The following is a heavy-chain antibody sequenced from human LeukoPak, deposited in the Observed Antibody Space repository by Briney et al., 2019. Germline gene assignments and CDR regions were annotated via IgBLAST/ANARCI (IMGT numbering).Heavy chain of an antibody. CDR3: GKGGAVSSKSITMIRGTRRYYYYMDV. V-gene: IGHV3-23*01. D-gene: IGHD3-10*01. Sequence: GGSLRLSCAASGFTFSNYGMSWVRQAPGKGLEWVSIISDSGGTTYYADSVKGRFTISRDNSKNTLYLQMKSLRAEDTAVYYCGKGGAVSSKSITMIRGTRRYYYYMDVWGKGTTVTISS. CDR2: ISDSGGTT. J-gene: IGHJ6*03. CDR1: GFTFSNYG.